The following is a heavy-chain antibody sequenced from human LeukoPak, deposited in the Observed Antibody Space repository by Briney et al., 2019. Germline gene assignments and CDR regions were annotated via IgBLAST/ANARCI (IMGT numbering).Heavy chain of an antibody. CDR1: GCTFSSYA. CDR2: ISGSGGST. V-gene: IGHV3-23*01. CDR3: AKDPRAQYCSSTSCSHYDY. Sequence: GGSLRLSCAASGCTFSSYAMSRVRQAPGKGLEWVSAISGSGGSTYYADSVKGRFTISRDNSKNTLYLQMNSLRAEDTAVYYCAKDPRAQYCSSTSCSHYDYWGQGTLVTVSS. D-gene: IGHD2-2*01. J-gene: IGHJ4*02.